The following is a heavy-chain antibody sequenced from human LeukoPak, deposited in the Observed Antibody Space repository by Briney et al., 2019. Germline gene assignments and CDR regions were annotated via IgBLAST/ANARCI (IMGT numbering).Heavy chain of an antibody. D-gene: IGHD3-22*01. J-gene: IGHJ4*02. V-gene: IGHV3-7*01. Sequence: GGSLRLSCAASEFTFSSYWMSWVRQAPGKGLEWVANVSPDENEKHYLDSVRGRFTISRDNAKTSLYLYMSSLRIEDTAVYYCVTDRGWLLHYWGQGTLVTVSS. CDR3: VTDRGWLLHY. CDR1: EFTFSSYW. CDR2: VSPDENEK.